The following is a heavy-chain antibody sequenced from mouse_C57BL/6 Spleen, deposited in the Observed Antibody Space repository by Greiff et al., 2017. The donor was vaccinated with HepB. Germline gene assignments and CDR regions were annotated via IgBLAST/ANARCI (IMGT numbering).Heavy chain of an antibody. Sequence: EVQLKESGTVLARPGASVKMSCKTSGYTFTSYWIHWVKQRPGQGLEWIGAIYPGNSDTSYNQKFKGKAKLTAVTSASTAYMELSSLTNEDSAVYYCTKAYYGNRRPMDYWGQGTSVTVSS. J-gene: IGHJ4*01. D-gene: IGHD2-10*01. CDR3: TKAYYGNRRPMDY. CDR1: GYTFTSYW. CDR2: IYPGNSDT. V-gene: IGHV1-5*01.